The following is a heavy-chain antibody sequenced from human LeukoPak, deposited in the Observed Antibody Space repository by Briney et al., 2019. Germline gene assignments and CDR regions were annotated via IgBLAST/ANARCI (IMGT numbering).Heavy chain of an antibody. D-gene: IGHD6-19*01. CDR2: IYHAGST. V-gene: IGHV4-38-2*02. J-gene: IGHJ4*02. CDR1: GYSISSGYY. Sequence: PSETLSLTCTVSGYSISSGYYWGWIRQSPGKGLEWIGSIYHAGSTFHNPSLKSRVTISVDTSKNQLSLKVNSVTAADTAVYYCARGYNSGWYAYWGQGTLVTVSS. CDR3: ARGYNSGWYAY.